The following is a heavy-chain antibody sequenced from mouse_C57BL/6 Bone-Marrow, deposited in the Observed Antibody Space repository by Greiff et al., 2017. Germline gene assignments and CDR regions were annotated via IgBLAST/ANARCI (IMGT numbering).Heavy chain of an antibody. J-gene: IGHJ3*01. V-gene: IGHV1-81*01. CDR2: IYPRSGNT. CDR1: GYTFTSYG. D-gene: IGHD2-2*01. CDR3: AREGDGYGFAY. Sequence: VQLQQSGAELARPGASVKLSCKASGYTFTSYGISWVKQRTGQGLEWIGEIYPRSGNTYYNEKFKGKATLTADKSSRTAYMELRSLTSEDSAVYFCAREGDGYGFAYWGQGTLVTVSA.